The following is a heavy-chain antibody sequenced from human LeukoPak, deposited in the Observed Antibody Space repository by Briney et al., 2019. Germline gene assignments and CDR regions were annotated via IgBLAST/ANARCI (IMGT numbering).Heavy chain of an antibody. CDR1: GGSIGSSSYY. D-gene: IGHD2-2*01. CDR3: ARGIVVVPAAPYFDY. J-gene: IGHJ4*02. V-gene: IGHV4-39*01. CDR2: IYYSGST. Sequence: PSETLSLTCTVSGGSIGSSSYYWGWIRQPPGKGLEWIGSIYYSGSTYYNPSLKSRVTISVDTSKNQFSLKLSSVTAADTAVYYCARGIVVVPAAPYFDYWGQGTLVTVSS.